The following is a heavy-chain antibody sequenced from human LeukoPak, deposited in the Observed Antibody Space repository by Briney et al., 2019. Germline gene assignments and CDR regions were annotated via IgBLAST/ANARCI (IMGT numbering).Heavy chain of an antibody. Sequence: PGGSLRLSCAASGFTFSSYAMTWFRQAPGKGLEWVSTITGGGGSTYYADSVKGRFTISRDNSKDTLYLLMNSLGAEDTAVYYCAKGVFATPGAPWGQGTLVTVSS. V-gene: IGHV3-23*01. J-gene: IGHJ5*02. D-gene: IGHD6-13*01. CDR2: ITGGGGST. CDR3: AKGVFATPGAP. CDR1: GFTFSSYA.